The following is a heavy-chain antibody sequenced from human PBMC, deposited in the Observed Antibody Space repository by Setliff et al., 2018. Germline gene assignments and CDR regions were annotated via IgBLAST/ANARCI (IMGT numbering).Heavy chain of an antibody. CDR2: ISSYNDVT. Sequence: AASVKVSCKASGHIFNSYGISWVRQAPGKGLEWVGWISSYNDVTTYAQRFQGRVTLTKDTSTSAAYMELRSLRSDDSAAYYCAISTLSICSGGSCPNAFDVWGQGTMVTVS. D-gene: IGHD2-15*01. CDR3: AISTLSICSGGSCPNAFDV. J-gene: IGHJ3*01. V-gene: IGHV1-18*01. CDR1: GHIFNSYG.